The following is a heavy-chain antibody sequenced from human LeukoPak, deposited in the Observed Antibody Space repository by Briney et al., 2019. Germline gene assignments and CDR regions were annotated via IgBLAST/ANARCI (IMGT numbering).Heavy chain of an antibody. V-gene: IGHV3-30*18. CDR2: ISYDGSNK. CDR3: ANPHPADYGDYSVDY. J-gene: IGHJ4*02. Sequence: PGGSLRLSCAVSGFTFSSYGMHWVRQAPGKGLEWVAVISYDGSNKYYADSVKGRFTISRDNSKNTLYLQMNSLRAEDTAVYYCANPHPADYGDYSVDYWGQGTLVTVSS. CDR1: GFTFSSYG. D-gene: IGHD4-17*01.